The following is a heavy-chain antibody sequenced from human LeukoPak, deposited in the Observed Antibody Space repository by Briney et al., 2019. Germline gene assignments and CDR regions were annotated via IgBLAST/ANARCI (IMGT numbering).Heavy chain of an antibody. V-gene: IGHV3-48*03. CDR1: GFTFSSYE. Sequence: PGGSLRLSCAASGFTFSSYEMNWVRQAPGKGLEWVSYISSSGSTISYADSVKGRFTISRNNAKNSLYLQMNSLRAEDTAVYYCARGFIAAAGTLAYWGQGTLITVSS. J-gene: IGHJ4*02. D-gene: IGHD6-13*01. CDR2: ISSSGSTI. CDR3: ARGFIAAAGTLAY.